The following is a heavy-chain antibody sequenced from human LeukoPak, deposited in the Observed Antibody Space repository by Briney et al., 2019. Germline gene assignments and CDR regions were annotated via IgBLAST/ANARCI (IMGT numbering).Heavy chain of an antibody. D-gene: IGHD5-24*01. V-gene: IGHV1-69*13. Sequence: SVKVSCKASGGTFSSYAISWVRQAPGQGLEWMGGIIPIFGTANYAQKFQGRVTITADESTSTAYMELSSLRSEDTAVYYCARDRDGYNYYYYYYMDVWGKGTTVTVSS. CDR2: IIPIFGTA. CDR1: GGTFSSYA. J-gene: IGHJ6*03. CDR3: ARDRDGYNYYYYYYMDV.